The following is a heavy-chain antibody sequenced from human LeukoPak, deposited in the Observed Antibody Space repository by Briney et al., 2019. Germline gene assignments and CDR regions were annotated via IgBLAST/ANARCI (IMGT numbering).Heavy chain of an antibody. Sequence: GGSLRLSCAASGFTFSSYSMNWVRQAPGQGLEWVSSISSSSSYIYYADSVKGRFTISRDNAKNSLYLQMISLRAEDTAVYYCARARGYSGYDWYYWGQGTLVTVSS. J-gene: IGHJ4*02. CDR3: ARARGYSGYDWYY. D-gene: IGHD5-12*01. V-gene: IGHV3-21*01. CDR1: GFTFSSYS. CDR2: ISSSSSYI.